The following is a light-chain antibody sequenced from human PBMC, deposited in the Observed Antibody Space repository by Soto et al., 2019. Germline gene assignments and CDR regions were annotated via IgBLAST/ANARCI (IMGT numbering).Light chain of an antibody. CDR1: QGIGDT. V-gene: IGKV3D-15*01. CDR2: GAS. J-gene: IGKJ4*01. CDR3: QQYNNWPVT. Sequence: EVGIMQSPSTLSVSPREGATLSCRASQGIGDTLAWYQHKPGQTPRLLIHGASTRATGIAARFSGSGSGTEFTLTISGLQSEDFATYYCQQYNNWPVTFGGRTKVDI.